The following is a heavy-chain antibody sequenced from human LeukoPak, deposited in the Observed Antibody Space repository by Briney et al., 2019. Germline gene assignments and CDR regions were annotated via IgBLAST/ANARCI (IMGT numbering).Heavy chain of an antibody. J-gene: IGHJ4*02. V-gene: IGHV1-2*02. CDR2: INPNSGGT. CDR1: GYTFTGYY. D-gene: IGHD5-12*01. CDR3: ARGVDGYNPFDY. Sequence: ASVKVSCKASGYTFTGYYMHWVRQAPGQGLEWTGWINPNSGGTNYAQKFQGRVTMTRDTSISTAYMELSRLRSDDTAVYYCARGVDGYNPFDYWGQGTLVTVSS.